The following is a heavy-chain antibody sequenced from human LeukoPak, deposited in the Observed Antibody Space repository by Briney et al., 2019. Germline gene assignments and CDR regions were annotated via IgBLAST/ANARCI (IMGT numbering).Heavy chain of an antibody. J-gene: IGHJ3*02. Sequence: GASVKVSCKASGYTFTSYGISWVRQAPGQGLEWMGWISAYNGNTNYAQKFQGRVTITRNTSISTAYMELSSLRSEDTAVYYCARGRTPAAFDIWGQGTMVTVSS. V-gene: IGHV1-18*01. CDR2: ISAYNGNT. CDR1: GYTFTSYG. D-gene: IGHD1-1*01. CDR3: ARGRTPAAFDI.